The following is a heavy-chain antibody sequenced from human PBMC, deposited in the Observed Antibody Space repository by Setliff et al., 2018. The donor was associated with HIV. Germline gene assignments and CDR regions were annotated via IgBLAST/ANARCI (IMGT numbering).Heavy chain of an antibody. CDR3: VRPSFGIGGGSMFDS. CDR1: GVSTSSSSYY. Sequence: PSETLSLTCTVSGVSTSSSSYYWGWIRQPPGKGLDWIGYVYYSGSTYYNPSLKSRVTISVDTSKNHFSLRLASVTAADTAMYYCVRPSFGIGGGSMFDSWGQGIVVTVSS. D-gene: IGHD3-3*01. V-gene: IGHV4-39*02. J-gene: IGHJ4*02. CDR2: VYYSGST.